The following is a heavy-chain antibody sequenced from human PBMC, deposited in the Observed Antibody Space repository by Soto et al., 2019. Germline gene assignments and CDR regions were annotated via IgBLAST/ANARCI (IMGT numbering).Heavy chain of an antibody. CDR3: ALDAGDSYGHTLPFDY. D-gene: IGHD5-18*01. Sequence: QVQLVQSGAEVKKPGSSVKVSCKASGGTFSSYAISWVRQAPGQGLEWMGGIIPIFGTANYAQKFQGRVTITADEXTXTAYMELSSLRSEDTAVYYCALDAGDSYGHTLPFDYWGQGTLVTVSS. V-gene: IGHV1-69*12. J-gene: IGHJ4*02. CDR1: GGTFSSYA. CDR2: IIPIFGTA.